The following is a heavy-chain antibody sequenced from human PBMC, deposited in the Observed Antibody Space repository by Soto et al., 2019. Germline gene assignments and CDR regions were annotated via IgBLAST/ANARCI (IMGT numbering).Heavy chain of an antibody. CDR1: GFTFRNYG. V-gene: IGHV3-33*01. J-gene: IGHJ6*02. Sequence: QVQLVESGGGVVQPGRSLRLSCAASGFTFRNYGMHWVRQAPATGLEWVALVRYDGGNKNYVDSVTGRFTISRDNSKNTMYLQMNSMRDEDTAVYYCARAARYSGNDYVYYYGMDGWGQGTTVSVSS. CDR2: VRYDGGNK. CDR3: ARAARYSGNDYVYYYGMDG. D-gene: IGHD5-12*01.